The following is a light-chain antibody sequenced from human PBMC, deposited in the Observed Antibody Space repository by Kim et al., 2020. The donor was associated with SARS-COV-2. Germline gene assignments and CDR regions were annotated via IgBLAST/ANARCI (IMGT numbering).Light chain of an antibody. J-gene: IGLJ3*02. CDR3: QAWASSTV. CDR2: QDS. Sequence: SYELTQPPSVSVSPGQTASITCSGDKLGDKYACWYQQKPGQSPELVIYQDSKRPSGIPERFSGSNSGNTATLTISGTQAMDEADYYCQAWASSTVFGGGT. CDR1: KLGDKY. V-gene: IGLV3-1*01.